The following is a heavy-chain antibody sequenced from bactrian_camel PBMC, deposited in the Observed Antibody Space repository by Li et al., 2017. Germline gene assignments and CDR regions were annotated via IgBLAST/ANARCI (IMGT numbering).Heavy chain of an antibody. CDR2: IDTGDVP. V-gene: IGHV3S53*01. CDR1: GYTYRTTC. CDR3: AAGHKFCPYPVLAYAFDY. Sequence: QVQLVESGGGSVNAGGSLRLSCAASGYTYRTTCMGWFRQAPGKEREGVAAIDTGDVPIYADSVKSRFTISKGNVKNTLFLQMDSLKPEDSAMYYCAAGHKFCPYPVLAYAFDYWGQGTQVTVS. D-gene: IGHD1*01. J-gene: IGHJ6*01.